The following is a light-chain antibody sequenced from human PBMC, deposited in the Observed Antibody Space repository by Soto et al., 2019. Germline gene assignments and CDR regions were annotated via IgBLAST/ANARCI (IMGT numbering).Light chain of an antibody. CDR2: GAS. V-gene: IGKV3-20*01. J-gene: IGKJ5*01. Sequence: EMVLTQPPGTLSLSPGGRPSLSCRASQIVSSRYLAWYQQKPGQAPRLLIYGASNRATGIPERFSGSGSGTDFTLTISRLEPQDSAMYYCQQYVISVTFGQGTRLENK. CDR3: QQYVISVT. CDR1: QIVSSRY.